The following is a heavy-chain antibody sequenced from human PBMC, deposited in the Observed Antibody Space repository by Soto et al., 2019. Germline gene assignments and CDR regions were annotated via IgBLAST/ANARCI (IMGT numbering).Heavy chain of an antibody. Sequence: SETLSLTXTVSGDSVDNYYWSWIRQPPGKGLEWIGFIYYSGNTNYNPSLKGRVTMSVDTSKNQFSLNLRSSTAADTAVYYCARGGWSLDSWGQGSLVTVSS. V-gene: IGHV4-59*02. CDR3: ARGGWSLDS. CDR1: GDSVDNYY. D-gene: IGHD3-3*01. CDR2: IYYSGNT. J-gene: IGHJ4*02.